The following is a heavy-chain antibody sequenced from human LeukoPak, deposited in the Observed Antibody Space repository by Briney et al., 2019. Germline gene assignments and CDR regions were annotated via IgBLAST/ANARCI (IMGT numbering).Heavy chain of an antibody. CDR1: GYTFTSHG. D-gene: IGHD2-2*01. V-gene: IGHV1-18*01. CDR3: ARDNIVVVPAASYYYYMDV. CDR2: ISAYNGNT. Sequence: ASVKVSCKASGYTFTSHGISWVRQAPGQGLEWMGWISAYNGNTNYAQKLQGRVTMTTDTSTSTAYMELRSLRSDDTAVYYCARDNIVVVPAASYYYYMDVWGKGTTVTVSS. J-gene: IGHJ6*03.